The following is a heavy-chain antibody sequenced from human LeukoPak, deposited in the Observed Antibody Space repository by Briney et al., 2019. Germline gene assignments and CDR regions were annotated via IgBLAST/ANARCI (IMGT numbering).Heavy chain of an antibody. CDR2: ISGSGGST. Sequence: GGSLRLSCAASGFTVSNNYMSWVRQAPGKGLEWVSAISGSGGSTYYADSVKGRFTISRDNSKNTLYLQMNSLRAEDTAVYYCAKSFDYGDFLIDYWGQGTLVTVSS. CDR3: AKSFDYGDFLIDY. J-gene: IGHJ4*02. V-gene: IGHV3-23*01. CDR1: GFTVSNNY. D-gene: IGHD4-17*01.